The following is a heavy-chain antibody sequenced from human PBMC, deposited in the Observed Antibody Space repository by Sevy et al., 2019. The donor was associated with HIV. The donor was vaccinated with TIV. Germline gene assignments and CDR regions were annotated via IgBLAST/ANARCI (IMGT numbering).Heavy chain of an antibody. CDR1: GFPFSDAW. CDR3: TTDWDTGTTWVRAFVL. Sequence: GGSLRLSCAASGFPFSDAWMNWVRQAPGKGLEWVGLLKNENDGGTTEYAATVKGRSTISREDSKNTLYLQMSSLKTEDTVIYYGTTDWDTGTTWVRAFVLWGRGTMVTVSS. D-gene: IGHD1-7*01. V-gene: IGHV3-15*01. CDR2: LKNENDGGTT. J-gene: IGHJ3*01.